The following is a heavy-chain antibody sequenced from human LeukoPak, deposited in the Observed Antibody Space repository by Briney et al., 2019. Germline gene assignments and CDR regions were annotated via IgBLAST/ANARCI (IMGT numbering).Heavy chain of an antibody. CDR2: ISSSSSSYI. Sequence: GGSLRLSCAASGFTFSSYSMNWVRQAPGKGLEWVSSISSSSSSYIYYADSVKGRFTISRDNAKNSLYLQMNSLRAEDTAVYYCARAGCSSTSCRFLDYWGQGTLVTVSS. CDR3: ARAGCSSTSCRFLDY. D-gene: IGHD2-2*01. J-gene: IGHJ4*02. CDR1: GFTFSSYS. V-gene: IGHV3-21*01.